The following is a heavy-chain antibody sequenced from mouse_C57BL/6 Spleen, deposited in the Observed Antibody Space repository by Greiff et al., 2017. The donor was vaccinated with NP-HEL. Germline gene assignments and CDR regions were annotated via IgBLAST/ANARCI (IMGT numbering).Heavy chain of an antibody. D-gene: IGHD1-1*01. J-gene: IGHJ4*01. CDR3: ARDSTYAMDY. CDR1: GYSITSGYY. CDR2: ISYDGSN. V-gene: IGHV3-6*01. Sequence: DVKLLESGPGLVKPSQSLSLTCSVPGYSITSGYYWNWLRQFPGNQLEWMGYISYDGSNNYNPSLNNRISITRDTVKNQFMLKLNSVTTEDTATYYCARDSTYAMDYWGQGTSVTVSS.